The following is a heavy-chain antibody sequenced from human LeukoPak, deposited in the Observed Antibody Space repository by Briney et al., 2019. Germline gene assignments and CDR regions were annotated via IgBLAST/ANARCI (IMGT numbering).Heavy chain of an antibody. Sequence: SETLSLTCSVSGGSISSGSYYWSWIRQPAGKGLEWIRRIYSSGSTNYNPSLKSRVTMSVDTSKNQFSLKLSSVTAADTAVYYCARESGGRRWLQPNWFDPWGQGTLVTVSS. CDR3: ARESGGRRWLQPNWFDP. J-gene: IGHJ5*02. CDR2: IYSSGST. V-gene: IGHV4-61*02. D-gene: IGHD5-24*01. CDR1: GGSISSGSYY.